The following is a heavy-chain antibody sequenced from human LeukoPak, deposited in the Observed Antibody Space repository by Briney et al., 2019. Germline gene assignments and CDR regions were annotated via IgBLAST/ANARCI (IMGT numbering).Heavy chain of an antibody. V-gene: IGHV1-3*01. J-gene: IGHJ4*02. Sequence: GASVKVSCKASGYTFTGYYMHWVRQAPGQRLEWMGWINAGNGNTKYSQKFQGRVTITRDTSASTAYMELSSLRSEDTAVYYCARGRYSGYDSLDYWGQGTLVTVSS. CDR2: INAGNGNT. CDR1: GYTFTGYY. D-gene: IGHD5-12*01. CDR3: ARGRYSGYDSLDY.